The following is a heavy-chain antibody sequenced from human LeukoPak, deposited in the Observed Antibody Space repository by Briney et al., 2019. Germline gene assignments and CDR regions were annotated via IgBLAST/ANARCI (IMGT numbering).Heavy chain of an antibody. V-gene: IGHV3-53*01. J-gene: IGHJ5*02. D-gene: IGHD3-9*01. Sequence: GGSLRLSCAASGFTVSNNYMSWVRQAPGKGLEWVSLIYSGGSTYYADSVKGRFTISRDNSKNTLYLQMKSLRAEDTAVYYCARLYYDILTGYGWFDPWGQGTLVTVSS. CDR2: IYSGGST. CDR1: GFTVSNNY. CDR3: ARLYYDILTGYGWFDP.